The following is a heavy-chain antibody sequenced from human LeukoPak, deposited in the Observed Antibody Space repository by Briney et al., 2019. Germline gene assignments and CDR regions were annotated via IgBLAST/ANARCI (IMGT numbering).Heavy chain of an antibody. CDR1: GFTFSSYG. CDR3: AKDGSGSYRYYFDY. V-gene: IGHV3-23*01. D-gene: IGHD3-10*01. CDR2: ISGSGGST. J-gene: IGHJ4*02. Sequence: SGGSLRLSCAASGFTFSSYGMSWVRQAPGKGLEWVSAISGSGGSTYYADSVKGRFTISRDNSKNTLYLQMNSLRAEDTAVYYCAKDGSGSYRYYFDYWGQGTLVTVSS.